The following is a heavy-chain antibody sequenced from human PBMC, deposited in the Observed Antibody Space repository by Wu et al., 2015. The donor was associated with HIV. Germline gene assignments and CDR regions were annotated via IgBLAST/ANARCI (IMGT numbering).Heavy chain of an antibody. CDR2: INPNSGGT. CDR1: GYTFIDYY. V-gene: IGHV1-2*02. J-gene: IGHJ4*02. CDR3: ATSYRRYSSVPLPDY. D-gene: IGHD6-19*01. Sequence: QVQLLQSGAEVKKPGASVMVSCKASGYTFIDYYMYWVRQAPGQGLEWMGWINPNSGGTNYAQKFQGRVTMTRDTSISTAYMELSRLRSDDTAVYYCATSYRRYSSVPLPDYWGQGTLVTVSS.